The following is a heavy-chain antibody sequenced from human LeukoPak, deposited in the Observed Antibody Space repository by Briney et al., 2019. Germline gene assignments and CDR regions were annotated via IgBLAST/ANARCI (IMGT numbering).Heavy chain of an antibody. D-gene: IGHD3-10*01. Sequence: GGSLRLSCAASGFTFSSYAMSWVRQAPGKGLEWVSAISGSGGSTYYADSVKGRFTISRDNSKNTLYLQMNSLRAEDTAVYYCAKDMVRGVISLNDAFDIWGQGTMVTVSS. CDR3: AKDMVRGVISLNDAFDI. CDR1: GFTFSSYA. CDR2: ISGSGGST. V-gene: IGHV3-23*01. J-gene: IGHJ3*02.